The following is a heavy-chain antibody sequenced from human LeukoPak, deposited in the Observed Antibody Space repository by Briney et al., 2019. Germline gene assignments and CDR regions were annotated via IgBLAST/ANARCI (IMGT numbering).Heavy chain of an antibody. D-gene: IGHD3-9*01. CDR1: GFTFSSSA. J-gene: IGHJ4*02. CDR3: ARDPQYFHWLRYFDY. CDR2: IWYDGSNK. V-gene: IGHV3-33*08. Sequence: GGSLRLSCAASGFTFSSSAMSWVRQAPGKGLEWAAVIWYDGSNKYYADSVKGRFTISRDNSKNTLYLQMNSLRAEDTAVYYCARDPQYFHWLRYFDYWGQGTLVTVSS.